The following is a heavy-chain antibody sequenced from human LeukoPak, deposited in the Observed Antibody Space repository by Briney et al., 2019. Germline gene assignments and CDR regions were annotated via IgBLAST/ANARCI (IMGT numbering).Heavy chain of an antibody. CDR3: AKTGTVAKAGY. CDR1: GFTFDNYA. CDR2: ISASGGSS. Sequence: GGSLRLSCAASGFTFDNYAMSWVRQAPGKGLEWVSVISASGGSSFHAASVKGRFTISRDNSKNTLYLQMNSLRAEDTAVYYCAKTGTVAKAGYWGQGTLVTVSS. J-gene: IGHJ4*02. V-gene: IGHV3-23*01. D-gene: IGHD6-19*01.